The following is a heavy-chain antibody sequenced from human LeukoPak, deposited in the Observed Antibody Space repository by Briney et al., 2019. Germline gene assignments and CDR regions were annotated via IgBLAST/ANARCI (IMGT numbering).Heavy chain of an antibody. J-gene: IGHJ4*02. CDR1: GYTFTSYY. D-gene: IGHD3-22*01. V-gene: IGHV1-46*01. CDR3: ARNKWNYYDSSGYYFFDY. Sequence: ASVKVSCKASGYTFTSYYMHWVRQAPGQGPEWMGIINPSGGSTSYAQKFQGRVTMTRDTSTSTVYMELSSLRSEDTAVYYCARNKWNYYDSSGYYFFDYWGQGTLVTVSS. CDR2: INPSGGST.